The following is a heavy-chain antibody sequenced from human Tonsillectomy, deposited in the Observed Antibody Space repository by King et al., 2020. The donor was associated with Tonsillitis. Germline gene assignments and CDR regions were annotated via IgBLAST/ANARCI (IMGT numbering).Heavy chain of an antibody. D-gene: IGHD2/OR15-2a*01. CDR3: ARGIVDDY. V-gene: IGHV3-7*03. J-gene: IGHJ4*02. CDR2: INQDVSEK. CDR1: GFTFSSYW. Sequence: VQLVESGGGLVQPGGSLRLSCAASGFTFSSYWMTWVRQAPGKGLEWVANINQDVSEKYYVDSVKGRFSISRDNTKNSVYLQMNSLRAEDTAVYYCARGIVDDYWGQGSLVAVSS.